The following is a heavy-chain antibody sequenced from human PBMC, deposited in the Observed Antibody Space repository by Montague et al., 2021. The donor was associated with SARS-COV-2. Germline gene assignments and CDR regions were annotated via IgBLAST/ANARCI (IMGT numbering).Heavy chain of an antibody. CDR3: ARDAAVAGIDY. J-gene: IGHJ4*02. CDR2: IYYSGST. V-gene: IGHV4-59*12. Sequence: SETLSLTCTVSGGSISSYYWSWIRQPPGKGLEWIGYIYYSGSTNYNPSLKSRVTISVDTSKNQFSLKLSSVTAADTAVYYCARDAAVAGIDYWGQGTLVTVSS. CDR1: GGSISSYY. D-gene: IGHD6-19*01.